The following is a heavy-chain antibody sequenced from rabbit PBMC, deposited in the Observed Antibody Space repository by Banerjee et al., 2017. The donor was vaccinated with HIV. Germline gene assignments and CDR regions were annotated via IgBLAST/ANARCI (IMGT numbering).Heavy chain of an antibody. J-gene: IGHJ4*01. CDR3: ARDSYDDYGDYHFNL. Sequence: QEQLEESGGDLVKPEGSLTITCTASGFSFSNKYVMCWVRQAPGKGLEWIGCINSSSGNTVYANWAKGRFTISKTSWTTVTLQMTSLTAADTATYFCARDSYDDYGDYHFNLWGPGTLVTVS. D-gene: IGHD2-1*01. CDR1: GFSFSNKYV. V-gene: IGHV1S45*01. CDR2: INSSSGNT.